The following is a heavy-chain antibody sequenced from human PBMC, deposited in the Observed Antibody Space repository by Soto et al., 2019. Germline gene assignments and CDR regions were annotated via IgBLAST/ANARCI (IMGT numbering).Heavy chain of an antibody. V-gene: IGHV3-21*01. CDR1: GFTFSNFS. CDR2: ISSRSDI. Sequence: LRLSCVGSGFTFSNFSINWVRQAPGKGLEWVSSISSRSDIYYADSLKGRFTISRDNAKNSVSLQMSSLRAEDTAVYYCAREYTAWPLAYGLDVWGQGTTVTVSS. D-gene: IGHD2-2*02. J-gene: IGHJ6*02. CDR3: AREYTAWPLAYGLDV.